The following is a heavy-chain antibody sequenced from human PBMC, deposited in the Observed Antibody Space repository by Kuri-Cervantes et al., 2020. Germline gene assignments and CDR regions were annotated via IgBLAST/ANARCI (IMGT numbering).Heavy chain of an antibody. CDR1: GDSVSSNSAA. Sequence: SQTLSLTCAISGDSVSSNSAAWNWIRQSPSRGLEWLGRTYYRSKWYNDYAVSAKSRITINPDTSKNQFSLKLSSVTAADTAVYYCARCPDYVWGSYRYSNWFDPWGQGTLVTVSS. CDR2: TYYRSKWYN. V-gene: IGHV6-1*01. J-gene: IGHJ5*02. D-gene: IGHD3-16*02. CDR3: ARCPDYVWGSYRYSNWFDP.